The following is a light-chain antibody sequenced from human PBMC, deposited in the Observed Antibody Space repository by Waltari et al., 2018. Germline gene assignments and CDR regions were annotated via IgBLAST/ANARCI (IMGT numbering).Light chain of an antibody. J-gene: IGKJ2*01. CDR1: HSVLETSANKNY. V-gene: IGKV4-1*01. CDR2: WAS. Sequence: DIVMTQSPDSLPVSLGERATINCKPSHSVLETSANKNYLAWYQQRPGQSPKMLFYWASVREAGVPERLSASGSGTDFTLTINSLQAEDVAVYFCQQYFSGHTFGQGTKLEIK. CDR3: QQYFSGHT.